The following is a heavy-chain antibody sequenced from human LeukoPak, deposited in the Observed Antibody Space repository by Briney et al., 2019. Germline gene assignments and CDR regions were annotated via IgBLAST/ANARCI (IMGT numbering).Heavy chain of an antibody. J-gene: IGHJ4*02. D-gene: IGHD3-22*01. V-gene: IGHV3-66*01. CDR1: GFTVSSNY. CDR3: AREVYYYDSSGHGYYFDY. CDR2: IYSGGST. Sequence: AGGSLRLSCAASGFTVSSNYMSWVRQARGKGLEWVSVIYSGGSTYYADSVKGRFTISRDNSKNTLYLQMNSLRAEDTAVYYCAREVYYYDSSGHGYYFDYWGQGTLVTVSS.